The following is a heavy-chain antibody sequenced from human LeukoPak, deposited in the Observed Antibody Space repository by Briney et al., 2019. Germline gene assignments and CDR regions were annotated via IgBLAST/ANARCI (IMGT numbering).Heavy chain of an antibody. V-gene: IGHV3-23*01. Sequence: GGSLRLSCAASGFTFSSYAMIWVRQAPGKGLEWVSAISGSGGDTYYADSVKGRFTISRDNSKNTLYLQMNSLRAEDTAVYYCAKSGYYYGSGSYPRGYFDYWGQGTLVTVSS. J-gene: IGHJ4*02. CDR1: GFTFSSYA. D-gene: IGHD3-10*01. CDR3: AKSGYYYGSGSYPRGYFDY. CDR2: ISGSGGDT.